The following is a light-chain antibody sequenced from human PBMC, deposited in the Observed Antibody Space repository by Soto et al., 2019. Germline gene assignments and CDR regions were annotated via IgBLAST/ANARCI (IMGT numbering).Light chain of an antibody. V-gene: IGKV3-20*01. CDR1: QTVRNNY. J-gene: IGKJ4*01. CDR2: DAS. Sequence: EIVLTQSPGTLSLSPGERATLSCRASQTVRNNYLAWYQQKPGQAPRLLIYDASSRATGIPDRFSGGGSGTDFTLTISRLELEDFAVYYCQQFSSYPLTFGGGTKLDIK. CDR3: QQFSSYPLT.